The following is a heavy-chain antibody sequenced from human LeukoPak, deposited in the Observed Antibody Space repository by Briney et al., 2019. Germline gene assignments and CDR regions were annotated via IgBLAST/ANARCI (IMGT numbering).Heavy chain of an antibody. CDR1: GYTFTGYY. Sequence: ASVKVSCKASGYTFTGYYMHWVRQAPGQGLEWMGWINSNSGGTNSAQKFQGRVTMTRDTSISTAYMELSRLRSDDTAVYYCARGSIPRITMIVVVITPLPHYFDYWGQGTLVTVSS. V-gene: IGHV1-2*02. CDR2: INSNSGGT. D-gene: IGHD3-22*01. J-gene: IGHJ4*02. CDR3: ARGSIPRITMIVVVITPLPHYFDY.